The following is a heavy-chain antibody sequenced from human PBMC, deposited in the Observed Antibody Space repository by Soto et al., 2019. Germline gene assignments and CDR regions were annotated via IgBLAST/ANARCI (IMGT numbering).Heavy chain of an antibody. CDR3: ARTPFDRLRRFDH. J-gene: IGHJ5*02. CDR2: IYYSGNT. D-gene: IGHD5-12*01. Sequence: QVQLQESGPGLVKPSETLSLTCTVSGGSVRSGSHYWSWIRQPPGKGLEWIGYIYYSGNTNYNPSLKSRVTISVDTSKNQFSLKLSSVTAADTAVYYCARTPFDRLRRFDHWGQGTLVTVSS. CDR1: GGSVRSGSHY. V-gene: IGHV4-61*01.